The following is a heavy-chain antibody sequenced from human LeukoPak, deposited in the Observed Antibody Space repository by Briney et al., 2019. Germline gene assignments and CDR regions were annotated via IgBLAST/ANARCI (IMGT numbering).Heavy chain of an antibody. V-gene: IGHV3-30*18. D-gene: IGHD2-15*01. CDR1: GFTFSSYG. Sequence: GGSLRLSCAASGFTFSSYGMHWVRQAPGKGLEWVAVISYDGSNKYYADSVKGRFTVSRDNSKNTLYLQMNSLRAEDTAVYYCAKDPGVVVVAATGLDYWGQGTLVTVSS. CDR2: ISYDGSNK. CDR3: AKDPGVVVVAATGLDY. J-gene: IGHJ4*02.